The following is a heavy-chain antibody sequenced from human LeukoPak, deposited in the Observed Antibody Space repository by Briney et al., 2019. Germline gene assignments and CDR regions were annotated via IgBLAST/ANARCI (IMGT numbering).Heavy chain of an antibody. CDR3: ARVSAILFMDV. CDR1: GYTFTSYD. Sequence: VASVKVSCKASGYTFTSYDINWVRQATGQGLEWMGWMNPNSGNTGYARKFQGRVTMTRNTSISTAYMELSSLRSEDTAVYYCARVSAILFMDVWGQGTTVTVSS. D-gene: IGHD2-2*02. V-gene: IGHV1-8*01. J-gene: IGHJ6*02. CDR2: MNPNSGNT.